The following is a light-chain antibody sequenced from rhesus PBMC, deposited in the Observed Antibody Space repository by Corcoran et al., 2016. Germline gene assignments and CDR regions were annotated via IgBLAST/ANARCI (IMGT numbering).Light chain of an antibody. CDR3: LQDYTTPYS. CDR1: QGINKE. Sequence: DIQMTQSPSSLSASVGDRVTVTCRASQGINKELSWYQQKPGKVPTLLIYAAASLKTGVSSQFSGSGSGTDYTLPISSLQPDDVATYYCLQDYTTPYSFGQGTKVEIK. V-gene: IGKV1-94*01. CDR2: AAA. J-gene: IGKJ2*01.